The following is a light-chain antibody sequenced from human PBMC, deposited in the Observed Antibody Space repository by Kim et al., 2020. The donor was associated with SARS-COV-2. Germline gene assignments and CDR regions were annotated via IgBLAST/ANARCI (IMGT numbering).Light chain of an antibody. CDR1: QDINTK. V-gene: IGKV3-11*01. J-gene: IGKJ5*01. Sequence: LSPGERAILSCRASQDINTKLAWYQQKLGQAPRLLIYDASDRATGIPARFSGSGSGTDFTLTISSLEPEDFAVYYCQQRSDWPMTFGQGTRLEIK. CDR2: DAS. CDR3: QQRSDWPMT.